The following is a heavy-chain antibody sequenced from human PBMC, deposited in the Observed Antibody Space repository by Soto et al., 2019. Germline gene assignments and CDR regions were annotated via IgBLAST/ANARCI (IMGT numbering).Heavy chain of an antibody. D-gene: IGHD6-6*01. CDR3: ARAPKVSGSAQTRPDF. J-gene: IGHJ4*02. CDR1: GYSISDDYY. V-gene: IGHV4-38-2*01. Sequence: SETLSLTCAVSGYSISDDYYWGWIRQPPGKGLEWIGSIYQSGSTYYNPSLKSRVSISVDTSKNQFSLNLTSLTAADTAVYYCARAPKVSGSAQTRPDFWGQGSLVTVSS. CDR2: IYQSGST.